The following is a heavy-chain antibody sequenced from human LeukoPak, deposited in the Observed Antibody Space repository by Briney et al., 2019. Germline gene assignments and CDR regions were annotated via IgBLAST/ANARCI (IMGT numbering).Heavy chain of an antibody. Sequence: GGSLRLSCAASEFTFSDYIMHWVRQAPGKGLECVSVISGNGGNTYYANSVKGRFTISRDNSKNTLYLQMGSLRVEDMAVYYCARDLDYYGSGSSIHWYYGMDVWGQGSTVTVSS. D-gene: IGHD3-10*01. J-gene: IGHJ6*02. V-gene: IGHV3-64*01. CDR2: ISGNGGNT. CDR3: ARDLDYYGSGSSIHWYYGMDV. CDR1: EFTFSDYI.